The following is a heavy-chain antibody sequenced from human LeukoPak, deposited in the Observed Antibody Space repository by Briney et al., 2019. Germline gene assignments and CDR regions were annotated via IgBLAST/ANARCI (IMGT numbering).Heavy chain of an antibody. Sequence: TFSSYWMSWVRQAPGKGLEWIGSIYYSGSTYYNPSLKSRVTISVDTSKNQFSLKLSSVTAADTAVYYCARQVEQWLVRYWGQGTLVTVSS. CDR1: TFSSYW. J-gene: IGHJ4*02. V-gene: IGHV4-39*01. CDR3: ARQVEQWLVRY. D-gene: IGHD6-19*01. CDR2: IYYSGST.